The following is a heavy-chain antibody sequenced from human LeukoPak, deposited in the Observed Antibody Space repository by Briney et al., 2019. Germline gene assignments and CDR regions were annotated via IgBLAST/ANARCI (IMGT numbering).Heavy chain of an antibody. J-gene: IGHJ5*02. CDR2: INWKRDST. CDR1: GFTFVDYG. D-gene: IGHD6-13*01. V-gene: IGHV3-20*04. Sequence: GGSLRLSCAASGFTFVDYGMSWVLQAAGHGLGWVAGINWKRDSTGYADAVKGRFTISSDNAKNPLYLQMNRRRAEHTALYYCARGRDSSPLFRWFAPWGQGPLVTVSS. CDR3: ARGRDSSPLFRWFAP.